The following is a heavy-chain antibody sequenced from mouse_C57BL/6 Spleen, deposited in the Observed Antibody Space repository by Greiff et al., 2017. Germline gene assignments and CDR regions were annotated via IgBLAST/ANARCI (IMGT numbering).Heavy chain of an antibody. CDR2: IDPENGDT. J-gene: IGHJ4*01. D-gene: IGHD2-1*01. CDR3: TTDGNYREGYNYYSMDY. V-gene: IGHV14-4*01. CDR1: GFNIKDDY. Sequence: VQLQQSGAELVRPGASVKLSCTASGFNIKDDYMHWVKQRPEQGLEWIGWIDPENGDTEYASKSQGKATITADTSSNTAYLQLSSLTSEDTAVYYCTTDGNYREGYNYYSMDYWGQGTSVTVSS.